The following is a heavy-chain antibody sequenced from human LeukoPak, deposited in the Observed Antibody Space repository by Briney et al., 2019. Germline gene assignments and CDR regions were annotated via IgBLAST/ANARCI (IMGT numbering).Heavy chain of an antibody. CDR2: IYYSGST. CDR3: AWSSGWYYFDY. V-gene: IGHV4-59*01. Sequence: LETLCLSCTVSGGAISRDYWSWIRQPPGKRLWWIWDIYYSGSTNYNPSLKSRVTISVDTSTNQLSLKLSPVTAADTAVYYCAWSSGWYYFDYWGQGTLVTVSS. J-gene: IGHJ4*02. D-gene: IGHD6-19*01. CDR1: GGAISRDY.